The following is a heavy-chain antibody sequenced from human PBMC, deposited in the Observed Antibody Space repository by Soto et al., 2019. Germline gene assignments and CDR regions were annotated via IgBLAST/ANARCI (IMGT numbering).Heavy chain of an antibody. Sequence: KPSETLSLTCTVSGGSISSSSYYWGWIRQPPGKGLEWIGSIYYSGSTYYNPSLKSRVTISVDTSKNQFSLKLSSVTAADTAVYYCARRRRYSYEDYYYYGMDVWGQGTTVTVSS. V-gene: IGHV4-39*01. CDR3: ARRRRYSYEDYYYYGMDV. D-gene: IGHD5-18*01. CDR1: GGSISSSSYY. J-gene: IGHJ6*02. CDR2: IYYSGST.